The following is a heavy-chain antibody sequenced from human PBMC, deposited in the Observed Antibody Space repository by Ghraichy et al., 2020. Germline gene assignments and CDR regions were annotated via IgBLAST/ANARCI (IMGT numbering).Heavy chain of an antibody. CDR1: GFTFSSYA. J-gene: IGHJ2*01. D-gene: IGHD6-13*01. V-gene: IGHV3-23*01. CDR3: AKDAPGIAAAGARYFDL. Sequence: GGSLRLSCAASGFTFSSYAMSWVRQAPGKGLEWVSAISGSGGSTYYADSVKGRFTISRDNSKNTLYLQMNSLRAEDTAVYYCAKDAPGIAAAGARYFDLWGRGTLVTVSS. CDR2: ISGSGGST.